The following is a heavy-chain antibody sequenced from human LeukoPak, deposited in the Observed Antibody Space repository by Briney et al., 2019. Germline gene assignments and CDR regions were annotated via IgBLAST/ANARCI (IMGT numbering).Heavy chain of an antibody. CDR3: ARDREGSSSRDC. V-gene: IGHV3-53*01. CDR2: IYRGGTT. Sequence: GGSLRLSCAASGFTVSNNYMNWVRQAPGKGLEWVSIIYRGGTTYYADSVRGRFTISRDSSKNTLYLQMTSLRAEDTAVYFCARDREGSSSRDCWGQGTLVTVSS. J-gene: IGHJ4*02. D-gene: IGHD2-2*01. CDR1: GFTVSNNY.